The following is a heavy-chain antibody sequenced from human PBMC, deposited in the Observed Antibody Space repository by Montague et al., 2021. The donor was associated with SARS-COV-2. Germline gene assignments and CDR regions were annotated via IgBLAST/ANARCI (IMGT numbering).Heavy chain of an antibody. CDR1: GYSFTSYW. D-gene: IGHD5-24*01. CDR2: IDPSDSYT. Sequence: QSGAEVKTPGESLRISCKGSGYSFTSYWISWVRQMLGKVLEWMGRIDPSDSYTNYSPSFQGHVTISADKSISTAYLPWSSLKASDTSMYYCARRVDGYNLGYGGQGTLVTVSS. CDR3: ARRVDGYNLGY. J-gene: IGHJ4*02. V-gene: IGHV5-10-1*01.